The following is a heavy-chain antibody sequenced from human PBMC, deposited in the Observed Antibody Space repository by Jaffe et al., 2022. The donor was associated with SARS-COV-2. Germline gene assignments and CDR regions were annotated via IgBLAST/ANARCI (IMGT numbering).Heavy chain of an antibody. D-gene: IGHD1-20*01. J-gene: IGHJ6*02. CDR3: ARLYSGYDLSPPDYNWDDRDYYHYYGMDV. Sequence: QVQLQESGPGLVKPSGTLSLTCAVSGGSISSSHWWSWVRQPPGKGLEWIGEIFHSGATNYNPSLKSRVTISVDKSKNQFSLKLTSVSAADTAVYYCARLYSGYDLSPPDYNWDDRDYYHYYGMDVWGQGTTVTVSS. CDR1: GGSISSSHW. CDR2: IFHSGAT. V-gene: IGHV4-4*02.